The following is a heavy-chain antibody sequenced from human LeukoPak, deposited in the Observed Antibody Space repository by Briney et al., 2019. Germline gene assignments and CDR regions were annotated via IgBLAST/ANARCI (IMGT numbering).Heavy chain of an antibody. V-gene: IGHV3-74*01. Sequence: GGSLRLSCAASGFTFSSYWMHWVRQAPGKGLVWLSRISTDGTSTNYADSVKGRFTISRDNAKNTLYLQMGSLRADDTAVYYCARVYCRSTTCYHYFDYWGQGTQVTVSS. D-gene: IGHD2-2*01. CDR3: ARVYCRSTTCYHYFDY. CDR2: ISTDGTST. J-gene: IGHJ4*02. CDR1: GFTFSSYW.